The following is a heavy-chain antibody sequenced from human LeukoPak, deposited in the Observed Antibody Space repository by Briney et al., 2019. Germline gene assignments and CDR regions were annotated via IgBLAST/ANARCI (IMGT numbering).Heavy chain of an antibody. CDR2: IIPIFGTA. V-gene: IGHV1-69*13. CDR3: ARVGTGGWYFDY. CDR1: GYTFTSYA. D-gene: IGHD6-19*01. Sequence: ASVKVSCKASGYTFTSYAMNWVRQAPGQGLEWMGGIIPIFGTANYAQKFQGRVTITADESTSTAYMELSSLRSEDTAVYYCARVGTGGWYFDYWGQGTPVTVSS. J-gene: IGHJ4*02.